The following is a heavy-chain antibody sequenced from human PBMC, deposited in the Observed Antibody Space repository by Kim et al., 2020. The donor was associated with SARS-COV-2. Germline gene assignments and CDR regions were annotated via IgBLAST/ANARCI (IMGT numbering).Heavy chain of an antibody. D-gene: IGHD1-1*01. V-gene: IGHV3-48*02. J-gene: IGHJ4*02. Sequence: YYADAVKGRFTISRDNAKNSLYLQMNSLRDEDTAVYYCARIPERYTQVDYWGQGTLVTVSS. CDR3: ARIPERYTQVDY.